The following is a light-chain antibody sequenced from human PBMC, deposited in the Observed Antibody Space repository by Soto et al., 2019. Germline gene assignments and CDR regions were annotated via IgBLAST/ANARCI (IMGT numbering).Light chain of an antibody. CDR1: QNIGTY. CDR2: TAS. CDR3: HQSYSSLVYT. J-gene: IGKJ2*01. V-gene: IGKV1-39*01. Sequence: DIQMTQSPSSLSASVGDRVTITCRASQNIGTYLNWYQQKPGKAPTVLIYTASTLQSGVPSRFSGSEAGPDFTLTINSLQPEDSATYYCHQSYSSLVYTFGPGTKLEIK.